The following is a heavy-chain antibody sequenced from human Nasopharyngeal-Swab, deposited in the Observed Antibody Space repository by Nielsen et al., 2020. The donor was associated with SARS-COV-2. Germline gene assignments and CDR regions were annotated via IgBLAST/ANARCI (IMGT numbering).Heavy chain of an antibody. D-gene: IGHD3-22*01. J-gene: IGHJ4*02. V-gene: IGHV3-48*01. CDR1: GFTFSSYS. CDR3: AKDSYYYDSSGSIFDY. CDR2: ISSSSSTI. Sequence: GGSLRLSCAASGFTFSSYSMNWVRQAPGKGLEWVSYISSSSSTIYYADSVKGRFTISRDNAKNTLYLQMNSLRAEDTAVYYCAKDSYYYDSSGSIFDYWGQGTLVTVSS.